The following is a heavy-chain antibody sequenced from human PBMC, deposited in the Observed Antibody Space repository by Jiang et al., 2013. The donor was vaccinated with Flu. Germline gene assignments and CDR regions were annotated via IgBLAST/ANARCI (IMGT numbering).Heavy chain of an antibody. CDR3: ARDDMVARKLLCHRCAFDI. V-gene: IGHV1-18*01. CDR2: ISAYNGNT. D-gene: IGHD3-10*01. CDR1: GYTFTSYG. Sequence: GAEVKKPGASVKVSCKASGYTFTSYGISWVRQAPGQGLEWMGWISAYNGNTNYAQKLQGRVTMTTDTSTSTAYMELRSLRSDDTAVYYCARDDMVARKLLCHRCAFDIWGQGTMVTVSS. J-gene: IGHJ3*02.